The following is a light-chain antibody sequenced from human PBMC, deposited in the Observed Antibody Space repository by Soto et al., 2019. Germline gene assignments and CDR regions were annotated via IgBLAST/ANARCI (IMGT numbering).Light chain of an antibody. J-gene: IGLJ2*01. Sequence: QSVLTQPPSVSGAPGQRVTNPCTGSSSNIGAGYDVHWYQQLPGTAPKLLIYGNSNRPSGVPDRFSGSKSGTSASLAITGLQAEDEADYYCQSYDSSLSGVVFGGGTQLTVL. CDR2: GNS. V-gene: IGLV1-40*01. CDR3: QSYDSSLSGVV. CDR1: SSNIGAGYD.